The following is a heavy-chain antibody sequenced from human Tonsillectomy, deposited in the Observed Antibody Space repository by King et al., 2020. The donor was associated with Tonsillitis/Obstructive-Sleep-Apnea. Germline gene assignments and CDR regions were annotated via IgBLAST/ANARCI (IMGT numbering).Heavy chain of an antibody. CDR3: TTARVAEAGTFWRGYENFQH. CDR1: GFTFSNAW. D-gene: IGHD6-13*01. J-gene: IGHJ1*01. CDR2: IKSKTDGGTT. V-gene: IGHV3-15*01. Sequence: VQLVESGGGLVKPGGSLRLSCAASGFTFSNAWMSWVRQAPGKGLEWVGRIKSKTDGGTTDYAAPVKGRFTISRDDSKTTLYLQMNSLKTEDTAVYYCTTARVAEAGTFWRGYENFQHWGQGTLVTVSS.